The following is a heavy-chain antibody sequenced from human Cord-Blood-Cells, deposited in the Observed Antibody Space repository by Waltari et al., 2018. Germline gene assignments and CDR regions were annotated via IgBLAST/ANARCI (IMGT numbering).Heavy chain of an antibody. V-gene: IGHV1-2*02. D-gene: IGHD6-13*01. CDR2: INPNSGGT. J-gene: IGHJ1*01. CDR3: ARESYSSSWYFEYFQH. Sequence: QVQLVQSGAEVKKPGASVKVSCTASGYTLTGYYLHWVRQAPGQGLEWMGWINPNSGGTNYAQKFQGRVTMTRDTSISTAYMELSRLRSDDTAVYYCARESYSSSWYFEYFQHWGQGTLVTVSS. CDR1: GYTLTGYY.